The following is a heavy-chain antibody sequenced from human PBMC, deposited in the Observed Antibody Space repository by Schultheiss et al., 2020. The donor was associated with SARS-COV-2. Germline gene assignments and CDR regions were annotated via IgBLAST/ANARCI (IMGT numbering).Heavy chain of an antibody. V-gene: IGHV1-18*01. CDR1: GGTFSSYA. CDR2: ISAYNGNT. D-gene: IGHD6-19*01. CDR3: ARGSSGRDWFDP. J-gene: IGHJ5*02. Sequence: GESLKISCKASGGTFSSYAISWVRQAPGQGLEWMGWISAYNGNTNYAQKLQGRVTMTTDTSTGTAYMELRSLRSDDTAVYYCARGSSGRDWFDPWGQGTLVTVSS.